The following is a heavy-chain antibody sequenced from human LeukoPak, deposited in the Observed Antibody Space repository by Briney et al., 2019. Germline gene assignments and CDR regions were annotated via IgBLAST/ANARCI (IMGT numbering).Heavy chain of an antibody. CDR1: GGSVSSGSYY. CDR3: AGEACGGDCSDY. CDR2: IYYSGST. D-gene: IGHD2-21*02. V-gene: IGHV4-61*01. J-gene: IGHJ4*02. Sequence: SETLSLTCTVSGGSVSSGSYYWSWIRQPPGKGLEWIGYIYYSGSTNYNPSLKSRVTISVDTSKNQFSLKLSSVTAADTAVYYCAGEACGGDCSDYWGQGTLVTVSS.